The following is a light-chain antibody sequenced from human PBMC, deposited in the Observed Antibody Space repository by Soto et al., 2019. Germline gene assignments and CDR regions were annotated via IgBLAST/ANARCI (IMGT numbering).Light chain of an antibody. CDR3: SSYTSSSTLVV. V-gene: IGLV2-14*01. J-gene: IGLJ2*01. Sequence: QSALTQPASVSGSPGQSITISCTGTSSDVGAYNYVSWYQLHPGKAPKLMIYKVSNRPSGVSNRFSGSTSGNTASLTISGLQAEDEADYYCSSYTSSSTLVVFGGGTKLTVL. CDR2: KVS. CDR1: SSDVGAYNY.